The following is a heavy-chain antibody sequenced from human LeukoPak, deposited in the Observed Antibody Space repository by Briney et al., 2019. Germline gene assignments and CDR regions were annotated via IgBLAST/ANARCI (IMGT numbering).Heavy chain of an antibody. CDR1: GFTFRSYW. CDR2: IKQDGSEK. D-gene: IGHD6-19*01. Sequence: GGSLRLSCAASGFTFRSYWMTWVRQAPGKGLEWVANIKQDGSEKYYVDSVKGRFTISRDNAKNSLYLQMNSLRAEDTAVYYCAKSRGVAGFDYWGQGTLVTVSS. CDR3: AKSRGVAGFDY. V-gene: IGHV3-7*03. J-gene: IGHJ4*02.